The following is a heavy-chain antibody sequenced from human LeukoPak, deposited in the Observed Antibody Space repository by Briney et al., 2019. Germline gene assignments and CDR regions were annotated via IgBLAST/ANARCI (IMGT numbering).Heavy chain of an antibody. J-gene: IGHJ4*02. V-gene: IGHV3-9*03. CDR2: ISWNSGSI. CDR1: GFTFDDYA. Sequence: GGSLRLSCAASGFTFDDYAMHWVRQAPGKGLEWVSGISWNSGSIGYADSVKGRFTISRDNAKNSLYLQMNSLRAEDMALYYCAKDVGSYSSSSYYDYWDQGTLVTVSS. D-gene: IGHD6-13*01. CDR3: AKDVGSYSSSSYYDY.